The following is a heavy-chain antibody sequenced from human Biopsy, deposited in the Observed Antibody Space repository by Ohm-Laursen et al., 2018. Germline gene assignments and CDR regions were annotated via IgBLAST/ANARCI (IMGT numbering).Heavy chain of an antibody. CDR2: ISDSGST. J-gene: IGHJ4*02. Sequence: TLSLTCAVSGGSISSFYWTWIRQPPGKGPEWIGDISDSGSTNYKPSLKSRVIISVDTSKNQFSLNLSSVTAADTAVYYCARRGSGGRSFDNWGQGTLVTVSS. D-gene: IGHD2-15*01. V-gene: IGHV4-59*08. CDR3: ARRGSGGRSFDN. CDR1: GGSISSFY.